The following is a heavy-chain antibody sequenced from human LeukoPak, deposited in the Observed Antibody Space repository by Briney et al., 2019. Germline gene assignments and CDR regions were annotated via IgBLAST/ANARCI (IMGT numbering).Heavy chain of an antibody. CDR1: GGTFISYA. Sequence: GSSVKVSCKASGGTFISYAISWVRQAPGQGLEWMGRIIPILGIANYAQKFQGRVTITADKSTSTAYMELSSLRSEDTAVYYCARSLYGDYAGGYYYYYGMDVWGQGTTVTVSS. J-gene: IGHJ6*02. CDR2: IIPILGIA. V-gene: IGHV1-69*04. CDR3: ARSLYGDYAGGYYYYYGMDV. D-gene: IGHD4-17*01.